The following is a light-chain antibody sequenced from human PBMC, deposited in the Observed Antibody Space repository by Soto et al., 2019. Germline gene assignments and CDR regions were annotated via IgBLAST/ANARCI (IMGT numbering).Light chain of an antibody. J-gene: IGKJ5*01. CDR2: AAS. Sequence: EIVLTQSPVTLSLSPGEGATLSCRASQTVSKNYLAWYHQKPGQAPRLLIYAASTRATGIPDRFSGSGSGTAFTLTISRLEPEDFAVFYCQQYAVSPITFGQGTRLEIK. CDR1: QTVSKNY. CDR3: QQYAVSPIT. V-gene: IGKV3-20*01.